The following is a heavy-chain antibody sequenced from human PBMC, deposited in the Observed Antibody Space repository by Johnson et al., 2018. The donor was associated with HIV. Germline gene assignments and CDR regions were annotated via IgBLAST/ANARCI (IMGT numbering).Heavy chain of an antibody. CDR2: IKSKTDGGTT. CDR3: TTAGGRDTIFGVANDAFDI. Sequence: VQLVESGGGLVKPGGSLRLSCAASGFTFSDYYMSWIRQAPGKGLEWVGRIKSKTDGGTTDYAAPVKGRFTISRDDSKNTLYLQMNSLKTEDTAVYYCTTAGGRDTIFGVANDAFDIWGQGTMVTVSS. D-gene: IGHD3-3*01. CDR1: GFTFSDYY. J-gene: IGHJ3*02. V-gene: IGHV3-15*01.